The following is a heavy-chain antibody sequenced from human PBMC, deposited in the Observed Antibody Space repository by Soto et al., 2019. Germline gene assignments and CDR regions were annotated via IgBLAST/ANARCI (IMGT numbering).Heavy chain of an antibody. V-gene: IGHV1-2*02. CDR2: INPNSGGT. CDR1: GYTFTGYY. Sequence: ASVKVSCKASGYTFTGYYMHWVRQAPGQGLEWMGWINPNSGGTNYAQKFQGRVTITADESTSTAYMELSSLRSEDTAVYYCARTYYGDYPYYYYGMDVWGQGTTVTVSS. D-gene: IGHD4-17*01. CDR3: ARTYYGDYPYYYYGMDV. J-gene: IGHJ6*02.